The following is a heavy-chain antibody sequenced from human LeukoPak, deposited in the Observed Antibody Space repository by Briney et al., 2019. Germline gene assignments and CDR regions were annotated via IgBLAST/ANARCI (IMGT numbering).Heavy chain of an antibody. V-gene: IGHV4-61*01. J-gene: IGHJ4*02. D-gene: IGHD4-11*01. CDR1: GGSVSSGSYY. CDR2: IYYSGST. Sequence: PSETLSLTCTVSGGSVSSGSYYWSWIRQPPGKGLEWIGYIYYSGSTSYNPSLKSRVTISVDTSKNQFSLKLSSVTAADTAVYYCARAYSNYVNYWGQGTLVTVSS. CDR3: ARAYSNYVNY.